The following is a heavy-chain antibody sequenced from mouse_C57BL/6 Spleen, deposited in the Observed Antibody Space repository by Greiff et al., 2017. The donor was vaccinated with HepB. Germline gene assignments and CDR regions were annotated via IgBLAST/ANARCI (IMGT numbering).Heavy chain of an antibody. CDR1: GYAFSSYW. Sequence: QVQLQQSGAELVKPGASVKISCKASGYAFSSYWMNWVKQRPGKGLEWIGQIYPGDGDTNYNGKFKGKATLTADKSSSTAYMQLSSLTSEDSAVYFGARYAYYSNYVGMDYWGQGTSATVAS. CDR3: ARYAYYSNYVGMDY. J-gene: IGHJ4*01. V-gene: IGHV1-80*01. D-gene: IGHD2-5*01. CDR2: IYPGDGDT.